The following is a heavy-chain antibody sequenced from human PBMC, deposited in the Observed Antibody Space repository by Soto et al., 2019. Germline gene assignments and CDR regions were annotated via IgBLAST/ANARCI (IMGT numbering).Heavy chain of an antibody. CDR2: IYPGDSDT. Sequence: GESLNISCKGSGYSFTRYWIGWVRQIPGKGLEWMGIIYPGDSDTRYSPSFQGQVTISADKSISTAYLQWSSLKASDTAMYYCARTSAAGKYYYGMDVWGQGTTVTVSS. J-gene: IGHJ6*02. CDR1: GYSFTRYW. V-gene: IGHV5-51*01. D-gene: IGHD6-13*01. CDR3: ARTSAAGKYYYGMDV.